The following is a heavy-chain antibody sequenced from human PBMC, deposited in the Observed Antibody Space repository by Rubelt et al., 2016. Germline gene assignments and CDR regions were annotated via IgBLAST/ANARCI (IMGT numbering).Heavy chain of an antibody. Sequence: KPGGSLGLSCAASGFTFSDYYMSWIRQAPGKGLEWVSYISSSSSYTNYADSVKGRFTISRDNAKNSLYLQMNSLRAEDTAVYYCARDLLSSTSNSVWYFDLWGRGTLVTVSS. CDR2: ISSSSSYT. CDR1: GFTFSDYY. J-gene: IGHJ2*01. CDR3: ARDLLSSTSNSVWYFDL. V-gene: IGHV3-11*05. D-gene: IGHD2-2*01.